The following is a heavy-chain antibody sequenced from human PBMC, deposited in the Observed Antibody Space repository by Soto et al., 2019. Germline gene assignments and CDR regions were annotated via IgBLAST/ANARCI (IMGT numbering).Heavy chain of an antibody. CDR2: ISYDGSNK. CDR1: GFTFSSYG. J-gene: IGHJ5*02. CDR3: AKASHAIRDSSSSWWDWFAP. Sequence: QVQLVESGGGVVQPGRSLRLSCAASGFTFSSYGMHWVRQAPGKGLEWVAGISYDGSNKYYADSVKSRFTISRDNSKNTRYLQMNSLRAEDTAVYYCAKASHAIRDSSSSWWDWFAPWGQGTLVTVSS. D-gene: IGHD6-6*01. V-gene: IGHV3-30*18.